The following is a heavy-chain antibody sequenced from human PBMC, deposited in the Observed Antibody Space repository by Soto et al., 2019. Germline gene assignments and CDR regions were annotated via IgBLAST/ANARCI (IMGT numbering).Heavy chain of an antibody. D-gene: IGHD6-13*01. CDR1: GYSFTSYW. V-gene: IGHV5-10-1*01. CDR2: IDPSDSYT. CDR3: AIAHLYSTSWYSVRYYYCYYCMDV. J-gene: IGHJ6*02. Sequence: GESLKISCKGSGYSFTSYWISWVRQMPGKGLEWMGRIDPSDSYTNYSPSFQGHVTISADKSISAAYLQWSSLKASDTAMYYCAIAHLYSTSWYSVRYYYCYYCMDVWGQGTTVTVSS.